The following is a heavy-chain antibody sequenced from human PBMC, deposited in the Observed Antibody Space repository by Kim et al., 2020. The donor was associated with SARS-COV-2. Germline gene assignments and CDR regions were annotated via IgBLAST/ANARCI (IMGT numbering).Heavy chain of an antibody. J-gene: IGHJ4*02. CDR2: IAADFTV. V-gene: IGHV3-23*01. D-gene: IGHD3-10*01. CDR1: GFAFSSNG. CDR3: AETGPLFFDS. Sequence: GGSLRLSCAASGFAFSSNGMTWVRQAPGKGLEWVSAIAADFTVYYTDSVKGRFTISRDNSRNTLYLQMHSLRADDAAIYYCAETGPLFFDSWGQGTLVTVSP.